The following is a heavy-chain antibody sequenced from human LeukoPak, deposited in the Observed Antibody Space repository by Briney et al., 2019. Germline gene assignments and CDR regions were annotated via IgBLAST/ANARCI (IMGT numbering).Heavy chain of an antibody. CDR2: IYYSGST. J-gene: IGHJ4*02. D-gene: IGHD1-1*01. Sequence: SETLSLTCTVSGGSISSYYWSWIRQPPGKGLEWIGYIYYSGSTNYNPSLKSRVTISVDTSKNQFSLKLSSVTAADTAVYYCARSVWNHYDYWGQGTLVTVSS. CDR3: ARSVWNHYDY. CDR1: GGSISSYY. V-gene: IGHV4-59*01.